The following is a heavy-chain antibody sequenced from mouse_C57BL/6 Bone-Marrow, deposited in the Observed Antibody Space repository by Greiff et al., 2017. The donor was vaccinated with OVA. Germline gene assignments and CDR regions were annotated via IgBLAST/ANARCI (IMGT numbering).Heavy chain of an antibody. Sequence: QVQLQQPGAELVKPGASVRLSCKASASTFTSYWMQWVKQRPGRGLGGIGEFDPSDSFTNYNQKFKGKAPLTVDTSSSTAYMQLSSLTSEDSAVYYCAREGVITTVVADWYFDVWGTGTTVTVSS. CDR1: ASTFTSYW. J-gene: IGHJ1*03. CDR3: AREGVITTVVADWYFDV. V-gene: IGHV1-50*01. D-gene: IGHD1-1*01. CDR2: FDPSDSFT.